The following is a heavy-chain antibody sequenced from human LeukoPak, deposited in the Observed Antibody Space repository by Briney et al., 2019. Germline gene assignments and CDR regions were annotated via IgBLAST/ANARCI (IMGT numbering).Heavy chain of an antibody. J-gene: IGHJ6*03. Sequence: PGESLRLSCAASRFTFSSYWMSWVRQAPGKGLEWVANIKQEGSENYYVDSVKGRFTISRDNAKNSLYLQMNSLRAEDTAAYHCAKRFGSGSYYNVWYYYYYMDVWGKGTTVTVSS. CDR1: RFTFSSYW. CDR2: IKQEGSEN. CDR3: AKRFGSGSYYNVWYYYYYMDV. V-gene: IGHV3-7*01. D-gene: IGHD3-10*01.